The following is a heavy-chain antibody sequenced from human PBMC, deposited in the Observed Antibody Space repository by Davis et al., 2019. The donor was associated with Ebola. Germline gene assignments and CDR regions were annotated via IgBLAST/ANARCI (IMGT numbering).Heavy chain of an antibody. CDR1: GYTFTGYY. CDR3: ASPGPVGGSYLHY. CDR2: INPNSGGT. Sequence: ASVKVSCKASGYTFTGYYMHWVRQAPGQGLEWMGWINPNSGGTNYAQKFQGWVTMTRDTSISTAYMELSSLRSEDTAVYYCASPGPVGGSYLHYWGQGTLVTVSS. J-gene: IGHJ4*02. D-gene: IGHD1-26*01. V-gene: IGHV1-2*04.